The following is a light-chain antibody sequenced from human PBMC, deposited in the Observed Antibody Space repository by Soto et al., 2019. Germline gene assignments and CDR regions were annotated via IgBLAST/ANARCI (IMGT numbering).Light chain of an antibody. CDR3: GSWDSSLSAYV. CDR1: SSNIGGNS. V-gene: IGLV1-51*01. Sequence: VLTQPPSVSAAPGQKVTISCSGSSSNIGGNSVSWYQQLPGTAPKLLIYDDDKRPSGIPDRFSGSKSGTSATLGITGFQTGDEADYYCGSWDSSLSAYVFATGTKATVL. CDR2: DDD. J-gene: IGLJ1*01.